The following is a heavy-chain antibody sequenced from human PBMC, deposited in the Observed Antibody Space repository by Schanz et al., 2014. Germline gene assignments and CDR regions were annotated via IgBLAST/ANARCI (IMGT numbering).Heavy chain of an antibody. CDR1: GFTVSNSY. D-gene: IGHD2-21*02. J-gene: IGHJ6*03. V-gene: IGHV3-48*01. CDR3: ARPSDSSWYMDV. CDR2: ISRSSSTI. Sequence: EVRLVESGGGLVQPGGSLKLSCAASGFTVSNSYIHWVRQAPGKGLEWVSYISRSSSTIYYADSVRGRFTISRDNAKNSLYLQMNSLRAEDTAVYYCARPSDSSWYMDVWGKGTTVTVSS.